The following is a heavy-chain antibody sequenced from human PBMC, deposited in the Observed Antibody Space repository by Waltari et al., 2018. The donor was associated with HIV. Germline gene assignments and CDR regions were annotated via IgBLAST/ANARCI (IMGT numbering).Heavy chain of an antibody. CDR1: GFTFGSYS. V-gene: IGHV3-21*01. D-gene: IGHD4-17*01. CDR3: ARDGGYGDFDY. CDR2: ISSSSSYI. J-gene: IGHJ4*02. Sequence: EVQLVESGGGLVKPGGSLRRSCAASGFTFGSYSMNWVRQAPGKGLEWVSSISSSSSYIYYADSVKGRFTISRDNAKNSLYLQMNSLRAEDTAVYYCARDGGYGDFDYWGQGTLVTVSS.